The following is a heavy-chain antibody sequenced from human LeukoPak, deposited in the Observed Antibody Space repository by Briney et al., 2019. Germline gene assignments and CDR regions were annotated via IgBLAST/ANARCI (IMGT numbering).Heavy chain of an antibody. V-gene: IGHV3-33*01. CDR2: IWYDGSNK. Sequence: GGSLRLSCAASGFTFSSYGMHWVRQAPGKGLEWVAVIWYDGSNKYYADSVKGRFTISRDNSKNTLYLQMNSLRAEDTAVYYCARGKEGATTSWFDPWGQGTLVTVSS. D-gene: IGHD1-26*01. CDR1: GFTFSSYG. J-gene: IGHJ5*02. CDR3: ARGKEGATTSWFDP.